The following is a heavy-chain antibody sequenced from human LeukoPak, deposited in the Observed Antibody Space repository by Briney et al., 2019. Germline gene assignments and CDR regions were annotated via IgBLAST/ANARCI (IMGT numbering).Heavy chain of an antibody. D-gene: IGHD3-22*01. Sequence: SETLSLTCTVSGGSISSSSYYCGWIRQPPGKGLEWIGSIYYSGSTYYNPSLKSRVTISVDTSKNQFSLKLSSVTAADTAVYYCATRTYYYDSSGYYYYNYWGQGTLVTVSS. CDR3: ATRTYYYDSSGYYYYNY. CDR2: IYYSGST. J-gene: IGHJ4*02. CDR1: GGSISSSSYY. V-gene: IGHV4-39*01.